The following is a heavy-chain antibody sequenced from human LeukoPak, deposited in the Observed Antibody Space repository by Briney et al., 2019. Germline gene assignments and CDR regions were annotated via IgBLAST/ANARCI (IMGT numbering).Heavy chain of an antibody. CDR2: INPNSGGT. CDR1: GYTFTSYD. Sequence: GASVKVSXKASGYTFTSYDINWVRQATGQGLEWIGWINPNSGGTNYAQKFQGRVTMTRDTSISTAYMELSRLRSDDTAVYYCARGLGCSSTSCSVNWFDPWGQGTLVTVSS. J-gene: IGHJ5*02. CDR3: ARGLGCSSTSCSVNWFDP. D-gene: IGHD2-2*01. V-gene: IGHV1-2*02.